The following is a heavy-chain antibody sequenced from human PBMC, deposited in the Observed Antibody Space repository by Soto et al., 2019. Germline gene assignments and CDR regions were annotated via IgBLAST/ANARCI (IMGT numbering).Heavy chain of an antibody. CDR2: IYDSENT. V-gene: IGHV4-59*08. CDR3: ARHEKGSSFDH. CDR1: GGYIGRYY. D-gene: IGHD6-6*01. Sequence: SETLSLTCSDSGGYIGRYYWSWIRQSPGKGLEWIGFIYDSENTNYNPSLKSRVTISGDTSKNQLSLTLSSVTAADTAIYYCARHEKGSSFDHWGQGALVTVSS. J-gene: IGHJ4*02.